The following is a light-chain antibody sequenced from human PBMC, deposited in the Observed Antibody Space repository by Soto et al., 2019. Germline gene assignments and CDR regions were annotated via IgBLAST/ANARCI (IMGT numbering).Light chain of an antibody. CDR2: GAS. CDR1: QSVSSN. V-gene: IGKV3-15*01. J-gene: IGKJ4*01. CDR3: QQYNNRPPELT. Sequence: EIVMTQSPATLSVSPGERATLSCRASQSVSSNLAWYQQKPGQAPRLLIYGASTRATGIPARFSGSGSGTELTLTISNLQSEALAVYFCQQYNNRPPELTFGGGTKVEIK.